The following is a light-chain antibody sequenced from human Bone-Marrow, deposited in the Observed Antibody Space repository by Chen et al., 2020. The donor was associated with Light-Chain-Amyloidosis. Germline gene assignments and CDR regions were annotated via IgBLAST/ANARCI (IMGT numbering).Light chain of an antibody. CDR1: SGYVGVYEY. CDR2: EAT. CDR3: SSYAGSNNLK. V-gene: IGLV2-8*01. J-gene: IGLJ3*02. Sequence: QSALTQPPSASGHPGQSVTISCTGTSGYVGVYEYGSWYQQHPGKAPKLKISEATTRPSGVPERSSGSESSNTASLTVSGLQAEDDADYYCSSYAGSNNLKFGGGTKLTVL.